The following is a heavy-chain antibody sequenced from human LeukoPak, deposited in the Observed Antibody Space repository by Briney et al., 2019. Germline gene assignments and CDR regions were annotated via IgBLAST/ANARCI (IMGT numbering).Heavy chain of an antibody. Sequence: SETPSLTCAVYGAALSEYYWSWIRQSPGKGLEWIGYIYYSGSTNYNPSLKSRVTISVDTSKNQFSLKLSSVTAADTAVYYCARQPSYDILTGCSHTYYFDYWGQGTLVTVSS. CDR2: IYYSGST. V-gene: IGHV4-59*08. D-gene: IGHD3-9*01. CDR1: GAALSEYY. CDR3: ARQPSYDILTGCSHTYYFDY. J-gene: IGHJ4*02.